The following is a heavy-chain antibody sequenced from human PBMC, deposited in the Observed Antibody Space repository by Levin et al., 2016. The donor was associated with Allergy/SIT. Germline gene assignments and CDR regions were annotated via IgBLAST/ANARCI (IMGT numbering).Heavy chain of an antibody. Sequence: GESLKISCAASRLTFSTDAMSWVRQAPGKGLEWVSGISGSGASTYYADSVKGRFTISRDNSKNTLYLQMNSLRADDTAVYYCAKDPDLGTSIPPNDYWGQGTLVTVSS. V-gene: IGHV3-23*01. CDR1: RLTFSTDA. CDR3: AKDPDLGTSIPPNDY. J-gene: IGHJ4*02. CDR2: ISGSGAST. D-gene: IGHD1-14*01.